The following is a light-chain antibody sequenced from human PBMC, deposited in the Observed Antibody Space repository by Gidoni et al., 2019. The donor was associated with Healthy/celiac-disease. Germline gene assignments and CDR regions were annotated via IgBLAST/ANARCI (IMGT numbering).Light chain of an antibody. Sequence: VLTQSPATLSLSPGERATLSCRASQSVSSYLAWYQQKPGQAPKLLIYDASNRATGIPARFSGSGSGTDFTLTISSLEPEDFAVYYCQQRSNWPPLTFGGGTKVEIK. CDR3: QQRSNWPPLT. CDR2: DAS. V-gene: IGKV3-11*01. CDR1: QSVSSY. J-gene: IGKJ4*01.